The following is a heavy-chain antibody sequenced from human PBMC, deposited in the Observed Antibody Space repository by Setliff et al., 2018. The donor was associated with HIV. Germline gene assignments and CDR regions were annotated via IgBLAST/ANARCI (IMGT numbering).Heavy chain of an antibody. CDR1: GGSISSSSYY. J-gene: IGHJ4*02. V-gene: IGHV4-39*01. D-gene: IGHD6-19*01. CDR3: ATMGRRGWFIDY. Sequence: PSETLSLTCTVSGGSISSSSYYWGWIRQPPGKGLEWIGSIYYSGRTYYNPSLKSRVTTSVENSKNQFSLKLSSVTAADTAVYYCATMGRRGWFIDYWGQGTLVTVSS. CDR2: IYYSGRT.